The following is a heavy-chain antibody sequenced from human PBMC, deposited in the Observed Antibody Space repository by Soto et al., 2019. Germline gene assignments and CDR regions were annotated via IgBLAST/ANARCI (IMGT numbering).Heavy chain of an antibody. CDR2: INGGNGNT. CDR3: ARGHRGPWYLDR. Sequence: QVQLVQSGAEVKKPGASVKVSCEASGYTFTGYPIYWVRQAPGQRLEWMGWINGGNGNTQHSQKFQGRVAITRDTSASTAYMELSSLTSEDTAMYYCARGHRGPWYLDRWGRGTLVTVSS. J-gene: IGHJ2*01. CDR1: GYTFTGYP. D-gene: IGHD3-10*01. V-gene: IGHV1-3*01.